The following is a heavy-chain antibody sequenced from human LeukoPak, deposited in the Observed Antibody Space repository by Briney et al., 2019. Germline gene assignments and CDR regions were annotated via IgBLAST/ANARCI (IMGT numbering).Heavy chain of an antibody. CDR1: GYTLTGYY. D-gene: IGHD2-2*01. CDR2: INPNSGGT. Sequence: ASVKVSCKASGYTLTGYYMHWVRQAPGQGLEWMGWINPNSGGTNYAQKFQGWATMTRDTSISTAYMELSRLRSDDTAVYYCARGRCSSTSCYDRYYYGMDVWGQGTTVTVSS. CDR3: ARGRCSSTSCYDRYYYGMDV. J-gene: IGHJ6*02. V-gene: IGHV1-2*04.